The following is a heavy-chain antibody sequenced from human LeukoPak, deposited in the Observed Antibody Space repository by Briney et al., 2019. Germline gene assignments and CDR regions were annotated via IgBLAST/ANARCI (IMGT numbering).Heavy chain of an antibody. J-gene: IGHJ3*02. Sequence: SETLSLTCAVYGGSFSGYYWSWIRQPPGKGLEWIGYIYYSGSTNYNPSLKSRVTISVDTSKNQFSLKLSSVTAADTAVYYCARDGGADAFDIWGQGTMVTVSS. CDR1: GGSFSGYY. CDR3: ARDGGADAFDI. D-gene: IGHD4-23*01. V-gene: IGHV4-59*01. CDR2: IYYSGST.